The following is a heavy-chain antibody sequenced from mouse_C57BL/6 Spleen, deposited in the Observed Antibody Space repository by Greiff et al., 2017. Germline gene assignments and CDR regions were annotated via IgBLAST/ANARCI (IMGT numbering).Heavy chain of an antibody. V-gene: IGHV1-39*01. Sequence: EVHLVESGPELVKPGASVKISCKASGYSFTDYNMNWVKQSNGKSLEWIGVINPNYGTTSYNQKFKGKATLTVDQSSSTAYMQLNSLTSEDSAVYYCARSVDSSGYDAMDYWGQGTSVTVSS. CDR3: ARSVDSSGYDAMDY. D-gene: IGHD3-2*02. J-gene: IGHJ4*01. CDR2: INPNYGTT. CDR1: GYSFTDYN.